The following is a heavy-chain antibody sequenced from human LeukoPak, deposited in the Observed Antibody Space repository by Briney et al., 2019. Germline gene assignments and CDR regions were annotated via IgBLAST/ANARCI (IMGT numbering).Heavy chain of an antibody. CDR2: IIPILGIA. CDR1: GGTFSSYA. D-gene: IGHD3-22*01. V-gene: IGHV1-69*04. J-gene: IGHJ4*02. Sequence: GASVKVSCKASGGTFSSYAISWVRQAPGHGREWMGRIIPILGIANYAQKFQGRVTITADKSTSTAYMELSSLRSEDTAVYYCARDLDYYDSSGYYSWGQGTLVTVSS. CDR3: ARDLDYYDSSGYYS.